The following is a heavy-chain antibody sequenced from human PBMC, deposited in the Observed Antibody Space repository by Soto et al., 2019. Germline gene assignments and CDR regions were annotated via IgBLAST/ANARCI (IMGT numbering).Heavy chain of an antibody. Sequence: SETLSLTCTVSGGSISSSSYYWGWIRQPPGKGLEWIGSIYYSGSTYYNPSLKSRVTISVDTSKNQFSLKLSSVTAADTAVYYCARGRYCSSTSCTFNWFDPWGQGTLVTVSS. CDR3: ARGRYCSSTSCTFNWFDP. D-gene: IGHD2-2*01. V-gene: IGHV4-39*01. J-gene: IGHJ5*02. CDR2: IYYSGST. CDR1: GGSISSSSYY.